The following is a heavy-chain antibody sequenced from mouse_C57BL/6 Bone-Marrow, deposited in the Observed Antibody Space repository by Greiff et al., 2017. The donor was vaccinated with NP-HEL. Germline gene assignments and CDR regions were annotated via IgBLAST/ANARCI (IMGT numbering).Heavy chain of an antibody. CDR3: ARERDSNYVVDY. CDR1: GYSFTGYF. D-gene: IGHD2-5*01. J-gene: IGHJ2*01. V-gene: IGHV1-20*01. Sequence: EVQLQQSGPELVKPGDSVKISCKASGYSFTGYFMNWVMQSHGKSLEWIGRINPYNGDTFYNQKFKGKATLTVDKSSSTAHMELRSLTSEDSAVYYCARERDSNYVVDYWGKGTTLTVSS. CDR2: INPYNGDT.